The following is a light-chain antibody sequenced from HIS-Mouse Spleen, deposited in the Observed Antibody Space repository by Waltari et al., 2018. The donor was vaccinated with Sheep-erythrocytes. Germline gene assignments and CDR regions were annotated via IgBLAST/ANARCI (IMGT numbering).Light chain of an antibody. V-gene: IGLV2-11*01. CDR2: DVS. J-gene: IGLJ1*01. CDR1: SSDVGGYTY. CDR3: CSYAGSYNHV. Sequence: QSALTQPRSVSGSPGQSVTISCTGTSSDVGGYTYVSWYQQHPGQAPKLMIYDVSTRPSGVPDRFSGSKSGNTASLTISGLQAEDEADYYCCSYAGSYNHVFATGTKVTVL.